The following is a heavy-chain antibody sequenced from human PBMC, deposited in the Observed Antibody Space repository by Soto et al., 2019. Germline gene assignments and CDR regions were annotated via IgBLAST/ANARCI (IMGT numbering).Heavy chain of an antibody. D-gene: IGHD3-10*01. CDR3: ARGPSAGGSGSYRAPHYYYYGMDV. CDR1: CGSFSGYY. J-gene: IGHJ6*02. Sequence: SETLSLTCAVYCGSFSGYYWSWIRQPPGKGLEWIGEINHSGSTNYNPSLKSRVTISVDTSKNQFSLKLSSVTAADTAVYYCARGPSAGGSGSYRAPHYYYYGMDVWGQGTTVTVSS. V-gene: IGHV4-34*01. CDR2: INHSGST.